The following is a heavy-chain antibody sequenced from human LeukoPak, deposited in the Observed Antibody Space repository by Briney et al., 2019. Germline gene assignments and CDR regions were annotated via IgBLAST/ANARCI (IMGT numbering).Heavy chain of an antibody. D-gene: IGHD4-17*01. J-gene: IGHJ4*02. V-gene: IGHV4-34*01. CDR1: GGSFSGYY. CDR3: ARQNYGDYGGANFDY. Sequence: PSETLSLTCAVYGGSFSGYYWSWIRQPPGKGLEWIGEINHSGSTNYNPSLKSRVTISVDTSKNQFSLKLSSVTAADTAVYYCARQNYGDYGGANFDYWGQGTLVTVSS. CDR2: INHSGST.